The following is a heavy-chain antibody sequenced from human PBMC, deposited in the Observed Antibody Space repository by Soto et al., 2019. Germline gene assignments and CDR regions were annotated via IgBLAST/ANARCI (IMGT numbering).Heavy chain of an antibody. CDR3: ARDVGSGYSGYDYYYGMDV. J-gene: IGHJ6*04. Sequence: ASVKVSCKASGYTFTGYYMHWVRQAPGQGLEWMGWINPNSGGTNYAQKFQGWVTMTRDTAISTAYMELSRLRSNDTAVYYCARDVGSGYSGYDYYYGMDVWGKGTTVTVSS. CDR2: INPNSGGT. CDR1: GYTFTGYY. V-gene: IGHV1-2*04. D-gene: IGHD5-12*01.